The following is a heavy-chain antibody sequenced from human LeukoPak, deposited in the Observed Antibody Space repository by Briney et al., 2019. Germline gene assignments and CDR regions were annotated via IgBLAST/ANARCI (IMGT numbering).Heavy chain of an antibody. CDR3: ASLVAATRLNWFDP. CDR2: IRYDGSNK. CDR1: GFTLSSYG. J-gene: IGHJ5*02. Sequence: PGGSLRLSCAASGFTLSSYGMHWVRQAPGKGLEWVAFIRYDGSNKYYADSVKGRFTISRDNSKNTLYLQMNSLRAEDTAVYYCASLVAATRLNWFDPWGQGTLVTVSS. V-gene: IGHV3-30*02. D-gene: IGHD2-15*01.